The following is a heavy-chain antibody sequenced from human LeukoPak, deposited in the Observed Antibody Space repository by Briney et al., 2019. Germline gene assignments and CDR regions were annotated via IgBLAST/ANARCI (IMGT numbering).Heavy chain of an antibody. CDR3: AREGSITMVRGVINY. J-gene: IGHJ4*02. Sequence: ASVKVSCKASGYTFTSYGISWVRQAPGQGLEWMGWISAYNGNTNYAQKLQGRVTMTTDTSTSTAYMELRSLRSEDTAVYYCAREGSITMVRGVINYWGQGTLVTVSS. D-gene: IGHD3-10*01. V-gene: IGHV1-18*01. CDR2: ISAYNGNT. CDR1: GYTFTSYG.